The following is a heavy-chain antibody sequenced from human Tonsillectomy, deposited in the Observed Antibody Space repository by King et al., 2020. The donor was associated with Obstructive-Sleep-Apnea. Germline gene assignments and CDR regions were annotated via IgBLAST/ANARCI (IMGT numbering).Heavy chain of an antibody. CDR3: VKDLSSASCFDCYYYDDMDV. D-gene: IGHD2-2*01. CDR2: IEEDGNEK. J-gene: IGHJ6*02. CDR1: GFTFSSYW. Sequence: VQLVESGGGLVQPGGSLRLSCAASGFTFSSYWMSWVRQAPGKGLEWVANIEEDGNEKNYVDSVGGRFTISRDNAKNSLYLKMTSLRAEDTAVYYCVKDLSSASCFDCYYYDDMDVWGQGTTVTVSS. V-gene: IGHV3-7*03.